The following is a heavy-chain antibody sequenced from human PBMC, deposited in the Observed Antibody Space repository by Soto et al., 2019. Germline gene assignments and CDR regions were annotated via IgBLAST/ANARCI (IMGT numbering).Heavy chain of an antibody. CDR3: ARIPRSYSGRYTYFYN. D-gene: IGHD1-26*01. V-gene: IGHV2-70*11. CDR2: IDWDDDK. Sequence: ASGPTLVNPTQTLTLTCTFSGFSLSTSGMCVSWIRQPPGKALEWLARIDWDDDKYYSTSLKTRLTISKDTSKNQVVLTMTNMDPVDTATYYCARIPRSYSGRYTYFYNWGKGILVTVSS. CDR1: GFSLSTSGMC. J-gene: IGHJ4*02.